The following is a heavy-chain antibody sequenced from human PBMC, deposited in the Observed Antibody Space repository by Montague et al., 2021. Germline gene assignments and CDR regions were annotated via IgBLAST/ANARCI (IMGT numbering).Heavy chain of an antibody. CDR1: GDSISSKYF. V-gene: IGHV4-4*02. CDR3: AVGSEAAWELLHH. CDR2: IYHGTT. J-gene: IGHJ5*02. D-gene: IGHD1-26*01. Sequence: SETLSLTCTVSGDSISSKYFWCLVRQPLGNRLELSGEIYHGTTSYSPSLKGRLTVSIDTSKNQFSLKLSSVTAADTAIYYCAVGSEAAWELLHHWGQGTLATVSS.